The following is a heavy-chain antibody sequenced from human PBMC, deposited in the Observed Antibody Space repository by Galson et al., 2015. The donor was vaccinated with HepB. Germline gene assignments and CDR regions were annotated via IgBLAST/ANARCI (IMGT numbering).Heavy chain of an antibody. V-gene: IGHV3-33*01. CDR2: IWYDGSNK. Sequence: SLRLSCAASGFTFSSYGMHWVRQAPGKGLEWVAVIWYDGSNKYYADSVKGRFTISRDNSKNTLYLQMNSLRAEDTAVYYCARDGHDYGGYDAFDIWGQGTMVTVSS. CDR1: GFTFSSYG. J-gene: IGHJ3*02. D-gene: IGHD4-17*01. CDR3: ARDGHDYGGYDAFDI.